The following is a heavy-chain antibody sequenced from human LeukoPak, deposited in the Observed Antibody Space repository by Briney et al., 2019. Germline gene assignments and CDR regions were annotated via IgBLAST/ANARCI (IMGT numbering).Heavy chain of an antibody. CDR2: ISAYNGNT. Sequence: GGSVKVSCKASVYTFTSYGISWVRQAPGQGLEWMGWISAYNGNTNYAQKLQGRVTMTTDTSTSTAYMELRSLRSDDTAVYYCARDPGIAVAGQGDYWGQGTLVSVSS. J-gene: IGHJ4*02. CDR3: ARDPGIAVAGQGDY. CDR1: VYTFTSYG. D-gene: IGHD6-19*01. V-gene: IGHV1-18*01.